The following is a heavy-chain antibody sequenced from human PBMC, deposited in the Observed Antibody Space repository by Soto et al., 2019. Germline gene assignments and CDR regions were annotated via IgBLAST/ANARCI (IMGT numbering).Heavy chain of an antibody. D-gene: IGHD2-15*01. Sequence: EVQLVESGGGVVHPGTSLRLSCVGSGFTFSSYWMTWVRQAPGKGLEWVANIKQDESEKYYVDSVKGRFTISRDNAKNSLYLQMNSLRAEDTAVYFCARPEGYCSGGSCFPFAHWGQGTRVTVSS. CDR2: IKQDESEK. CDR3: ARPEGYCSGGSCFPFAH. J-gene: IGHJ4*02. V-gene: IGHV3-7*01. CDR1: GFTFSSYW.